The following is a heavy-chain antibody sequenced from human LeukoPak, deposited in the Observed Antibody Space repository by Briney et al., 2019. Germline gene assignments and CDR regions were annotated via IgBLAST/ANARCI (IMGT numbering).Heavy chain of an antibody. CDR2: MNPNSGNT. CDR3: AREVEVVRQGNWFDP. Sequence: ASVKVSCKASGHTFTSYDINWVRQATGQGLESMGWMNPNSGNTGYAQKFQGRVTMTRNTSISTAYMELSSLRSEDTAVYYCAREVEVVRQGNWFDPWGQGTLVTVSS. D-gene: IGHD3-22*01. V-gene: IGHV1-8*01. CDR1: GHTFTSYD. J-gene: IGHJ5*02.